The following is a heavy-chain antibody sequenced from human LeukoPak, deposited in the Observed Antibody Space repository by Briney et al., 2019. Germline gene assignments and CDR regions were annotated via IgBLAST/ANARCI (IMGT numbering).Heavy chain of an antibody. V-gene: IGHV1-69*06. CDR3: ARGRGAGPFDY. CDR1: GGTFSSYA. D-gene: IGHD6-19*01. CDR2: IIPIFGTA. J-gene: IGHJ4*02. Sequence: ASVKVSCKASGGTFSSYAISWVRQAPGQGLEWMGGIIPIFGTANYAQKFQGRVTITANKSTSTAYMELSSLRSEDTAVYYCARGRGAGPFDYWGQGTLVTVSS.